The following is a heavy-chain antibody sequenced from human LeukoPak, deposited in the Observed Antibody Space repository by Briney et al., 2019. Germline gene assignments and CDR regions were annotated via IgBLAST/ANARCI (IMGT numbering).Heavy chain of an antibody. D-gene: IGHD3-10*01. CDR3: ARRFGELFDAFDI. CDR1: GFTFSSYS. CDR2: ISSSSSYI. J-gene: IGHJ3*02. Sequence: GGSLRLSCAASGFTFSSYSMNWVRQAPGKGLEWVSSISSSSSYIYYADSVKGRFTISRDNAKNSLYLQMNSLRAEDTAVYYCARRFGELFDAFDIWGQGTMVTVSS. V-gene: IGHV3-21*01.